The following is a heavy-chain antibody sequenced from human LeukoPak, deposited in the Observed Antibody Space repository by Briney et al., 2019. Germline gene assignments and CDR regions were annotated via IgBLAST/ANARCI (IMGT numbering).Heavy chain of an antibody. D-gene: IGHD4-11*01. CDR1: GYTFTSYG. Sequence: ASVKVSCKASGYTFTSYGISWVRQAPGQGLEWMGWISAYNGNTNYAQKLQGRVTMTTVTSTSTAYMELRSLRSDDTAVYYCARDSDYSTGGGMDVWGQGTTVTVSS. CDR3: ARDSDYSTGGGMDV. J-gene: IGHJ6*02. CDR2: ISAYNGNT. V-gene: IGHV1-18*01.